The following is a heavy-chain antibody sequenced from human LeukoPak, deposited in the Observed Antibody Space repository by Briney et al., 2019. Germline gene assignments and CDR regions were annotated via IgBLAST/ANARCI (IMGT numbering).Heavy chain of an antibody. J-gene: IGHJ3*02. V-gene: IGHV3-7*03. CDR2: IKQDGSEK. CDR1: GFTFSSYW. CDR3: ARVISGYCSGDDCWGTFDI. Sequence: GGSLRLSCAASGFTFSSYWMTWVRQAPGKGLEWVAHIKQDGSEKYYVDSVKGRFTISRDNPKNSLYLQMNSLRAADTAVYYCARVISGYCSGDDCWGTFDIWGQGTMVTVSS. D-gene: IGHD2-15*01.